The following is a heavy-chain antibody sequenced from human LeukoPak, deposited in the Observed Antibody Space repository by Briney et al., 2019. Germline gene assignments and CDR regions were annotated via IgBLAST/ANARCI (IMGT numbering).Heavy chain of an antibody. CDR2: ISGSGGST. Sequence: GGSLRLSCAASGFTFSSYAMSWVRQAPGKGLEWVSAISGSGGSTYYADSVKGRFTISRDNSKNTLYLQMNSLRAEDTAVYYCAKEKLYCSGGSCYSEYYFDYWGQGTLVTVSS. CDR1: GFTFSSYA. D-gene: IGHD2-15*01. V-gene: IGHV3-23*01. CDR3: AKEKLYCSGGSCYSEYYFDY. J-gene: IGHJ4*02.